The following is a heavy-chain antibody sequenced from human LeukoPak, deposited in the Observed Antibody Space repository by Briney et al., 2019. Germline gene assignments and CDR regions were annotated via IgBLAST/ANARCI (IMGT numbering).Heavy chain of an antibody. D-gene: IGHD1-14*01. CDR2: IYPADSDI. V-gene: IGHV5-51*01. J-gene: IGHJ3*02. CDR1: GYSINNYW. Sequence: GESLKISCKGSGYSINNYWIGWVRQMPGKGLEWMGIIYPADSDIRYSPSFQGQVTISADKSISTAYLQWSSLKASDTAMYYCARQAITRDAFDIWGQGTMVTVSS. CDR3: ARQAITRDAFDI.